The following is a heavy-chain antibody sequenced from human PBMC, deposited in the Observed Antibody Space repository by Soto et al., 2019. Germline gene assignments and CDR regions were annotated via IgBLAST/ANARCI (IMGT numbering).Heavy chain of an antibody. V-gene: IGHV3-11*01. J-gene: IGHJ4*02. CDR1: GFTFRDYY. D-gene: IGHD6-13*01. CDR2: ISGSTTAI. Sequence: QVHLVESGGGLVKPGGSLRLSCAASGFTFRDYYMAWIRQAPGKGLEWISYISGSTTAIYYADSVKGRFTISRDNAETTLYLQLSGLRAEDTAVYYCARVAAVGIYYFDYWGQGTLVTVSS. CDR3: ARVAAVGIYYFDY.